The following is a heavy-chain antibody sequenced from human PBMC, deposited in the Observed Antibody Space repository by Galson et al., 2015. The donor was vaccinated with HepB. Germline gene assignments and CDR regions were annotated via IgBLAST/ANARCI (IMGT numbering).Heavy chain of an antibody. Sequence: SLRLSCAASGFTFSSYAMSWVRQAPGKGLEWVSAISGSGGSTYYADSVKGRFTISRDNSKNTLYLQMNSLRAEDTAVYYCAVPGIAVAGTEYWGQGTLVTVSS. D-gene: IGHD6-19*01. CDR2: ISGSGGST. J-gene: IGHJ4*02. V-gene: IGHV3-23*01. CDR3: AVPGIAVAGTEY. CDR1: GFTFSSYA.